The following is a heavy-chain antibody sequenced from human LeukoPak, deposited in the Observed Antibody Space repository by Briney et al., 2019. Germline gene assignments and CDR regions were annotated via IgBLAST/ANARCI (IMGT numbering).Heavy chain of an antibody. CDR2: INTDGTVT. D-gene: IGHD6-19*01. V-gene: IGHV3-74*01. CDR1: GFTFSKYW. CDR3: ATKQWLAPPPDS. Sequence: PGGSLRLSCAASGFTFSKYWMLWVRQAPGKGLKSVSRINTDGTVTTYVDSVKGRFTVSRDNADNTMFLQMNSVRDEDTAVYYCATKQWLAPPPDSWGQGTPVTVSS. J-gene: IGHJ4*02.